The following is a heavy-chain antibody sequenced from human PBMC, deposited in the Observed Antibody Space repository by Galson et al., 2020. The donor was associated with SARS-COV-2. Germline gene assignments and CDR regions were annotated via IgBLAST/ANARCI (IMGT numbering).Heavy chain of an antibody. J-gene: IGHJ4*02. D-gene: IGHD2-2*01. Sequence: GESLKISCAASGFTFSNAWMSWVRQAPGKGLEWVGRIKSKTDGGTTDYAAPVKGRFTISRDDSKNTLYLQMNSLKTEDTAVYYCTTLVVVPAADAVDYWGQGTLVTVSS. CDR2: IKSKTDGGTT. CDR1: GFTFSNAW. CDR3: TTLVVVPAADAVDY. V-gene: IGHV3-15*01.